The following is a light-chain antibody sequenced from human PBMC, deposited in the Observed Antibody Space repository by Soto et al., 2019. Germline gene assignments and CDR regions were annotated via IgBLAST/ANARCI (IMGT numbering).Light chain of an antibody. CDR3: SAWDDSLNGPA. CDR2: NKN. CDR1: RSNIGSHP. Sequence: QSVLTQPPSASGTPGQRVTVSCSGSRSNIGSHPVHWYQQLPGTAPKLLIFNKNLRPSGVPDRFSGSKSGTSASLAISGLQSEDEADYYCSAWDDSLNGPAFGGGTKVTVL. J-gene: IGLJ3*02. V-gene: IGLV1-44*01.